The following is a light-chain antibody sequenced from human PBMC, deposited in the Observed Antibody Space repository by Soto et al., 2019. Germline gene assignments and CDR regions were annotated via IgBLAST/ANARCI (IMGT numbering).Light chain of an antibody. CDR3: SSYAGSNNAYV. CDR2: EVS. J-gene: IGLJ1*01. CDR1: SSDVGGYNY. V-gene: IGLV2-8*01. Sequence: QSALTQPRSVSGSPGQSVTISCTGTSSDVGGYNYVSWYQQHPGKAPKLMIYEVSKRPSGVPDRFSGSKSGNTASLTVSGLQAEDEADYYCSSYAGSNNAYVFGTGTKVTV.